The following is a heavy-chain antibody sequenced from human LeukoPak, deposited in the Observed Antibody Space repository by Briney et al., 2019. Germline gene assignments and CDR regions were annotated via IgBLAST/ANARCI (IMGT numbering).Heavy chain of an antibody. J-gene: IGHJ5*02. CDR2: ITATSSST. D-gene: IGHD5-18*01. Sequence: GGSLRLSCAASGFTFSSYGMSWVRQAPGKGLEWVSAITATSSSTHDADSVQGRFTISRDNSKNTLYLQMNSLRPEDTAVYYCARDFRDTAMVTTWGQGTLVTVSS. V-gene: IGHV3-23*01. CDR3: ARDFRDTAMVTT. CDR1: GFTFSSYG.